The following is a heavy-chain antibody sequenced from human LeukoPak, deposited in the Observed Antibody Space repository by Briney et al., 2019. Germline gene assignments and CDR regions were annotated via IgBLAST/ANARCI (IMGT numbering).Heavy chain of an antibody. CDR3: ARDVGSGLNY. D-gene: IGHD3-22*01. Sequence: VASVKVSCKASGYTFTSYDINWVRQAPGQGLEWMGGIIPIFGTADYAQKFQGRVTITTDESTSTAYMELSSLRSEDTAVYYCARDVGSGLNYWGQGTLVTVSS. V-gene: IGHV1-69*05. J-gene: IGHJ4*02. CDR2: IIPIFGTA. CDR1: GYTFTSYD.